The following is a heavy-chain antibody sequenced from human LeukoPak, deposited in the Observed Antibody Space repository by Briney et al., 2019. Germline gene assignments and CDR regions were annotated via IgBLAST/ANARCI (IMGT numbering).Heavy chain of an antibody. J-gene: IGHJ5*02. CDR2: IYPGDSDT. Sequence: GESLKISCKGSGYSFTSYWIGWVRQVPGKGLECMGIIYPGDSDTRYSPSFQGQVTISADKSSSTAYLQWSSLKASDTAMYYCARRHSSGSNWFDPWGQGTLVTVSP. D-gene: IGHD6-19*01. V-gene: IGHV5-51*01. CDR1: GYSFTSYW. CDR3: ARRHSSGSNWFDP.